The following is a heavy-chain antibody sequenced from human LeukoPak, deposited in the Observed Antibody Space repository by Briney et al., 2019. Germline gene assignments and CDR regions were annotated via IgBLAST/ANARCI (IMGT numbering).Heavy chain of an antibody. D-gene: IGHD3-10*01. V-gene: IGHV4-34*01. J-gene: IGHJ6*03. CDR2: INHSGST. CDR1: GGSISSYY. Sequence: SGTLSLTCTVSGGSISSYYWSWIRQPPGKGLEWIGEINHSGSTNYNSSLKSRVTISVDTSKNQFSLKLSSVTAADTAVYYCARGYYGSGSHCCHMDVWGKGTTITVS. CDR3: ARGYYGSGSHCCHMDV.